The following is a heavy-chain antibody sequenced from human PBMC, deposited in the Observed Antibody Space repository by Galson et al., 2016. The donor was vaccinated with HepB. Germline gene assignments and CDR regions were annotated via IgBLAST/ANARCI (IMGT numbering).Heavy chain of an antibody. CDR3: ARGGDTTIFGEIEGHFDY. J-gene: IGHJ4*02. Sequence: TLSLTCTVSTASMKDYYWNWVRQPGGKRPEWIGRIHTSGSTIYNPSFKGRVAISLDMSRSQFSLTLTSVTAADTAVYFCARGGDTTIFGEIEGHFDYWGPGTLVTVSS. V-gene: IGHV4-4*07. CDR1: TASMKDYY. CDR2: IHTSGST. D-gene: IGHD3-3*01.